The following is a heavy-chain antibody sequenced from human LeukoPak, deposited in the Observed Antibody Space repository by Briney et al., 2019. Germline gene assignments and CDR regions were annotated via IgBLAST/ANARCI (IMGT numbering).Heavy chain of an antibody. V-gene: IGHV3-23*01. J-gene: IGHJ4*02. CDR2: ISGSGGST. CDR1: GFTFSTYA. Sequence: PGGSLRLSCAASGFTFSTYAMSWVRQAPGKGLEWVSGISGSGGSTYYADSVKGRFTISRDNSKNTLYLQMNSLRAEDTAVFYCAKVQRVFYDRSGPSYYFDYWGQGTLVTASS. CDR3: AKVQRVFYDRSGPSYYFDY. D-gene: IGHD3-22*01.